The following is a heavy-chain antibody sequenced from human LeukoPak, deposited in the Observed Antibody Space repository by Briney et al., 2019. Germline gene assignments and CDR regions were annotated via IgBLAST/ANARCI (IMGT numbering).Heavy chain of an antibody. V-gene: IGHV3-30*04. CDR1: GFTFRSFA. CDR2: ISYDGGNK. Sequence: GGSLRLSCAASGFTFRSFAMHWVRQAPGKGLEGAAVISYDGGNKYYADSVEGRFTIPRDNSKNTLYLQMNSLRAEDTAVYYCGRAPGDVLTGYYLDHWGQGSLVTVSS. D-gene: IGHD3-9*01. J-gene: IGHJ4*02. CDR3: GRAPGDVLTGYYLDH.